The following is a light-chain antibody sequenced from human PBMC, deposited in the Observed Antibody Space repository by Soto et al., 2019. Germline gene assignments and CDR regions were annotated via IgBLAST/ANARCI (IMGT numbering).Light chain of an antibody. CDR2: EVS. CDR1: SRDVGGNNY. V-gene: IGLV2-8*01. J-gene: IGLJ1*01. CDR3: SSFTSRFTFV. Sequence: QSALTQPPSASGSPGQSVSISCTGTSRDVGGNNYVSWYQQHPGKAPKLMIYEVSKRPSGVPDRFSGSKSGNTASLTISGLQAEDEADYYCSSFTSRFTFVFGTGTKVTVL.